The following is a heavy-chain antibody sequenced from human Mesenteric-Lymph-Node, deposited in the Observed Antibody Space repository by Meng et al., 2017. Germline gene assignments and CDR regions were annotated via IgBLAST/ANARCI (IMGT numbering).Heavy chain of an antibody. V-gene: IGHV3-21*01. CDR2: ISSSSTYI. CDR3: ARIRVERSTGTAFDI. Sequence: GESLKISCEASGFSFASYSVNWVRQAPGKGLEWVSSISSSSTYIYYADSVKGRFTISRDNAKNSLLLQMNSLRAEDTAIYYCARIRVERSTGTAFDILGQGKMV. J-gene: IGHJ3*02. D-gene: IGHD5/OR15-5a*01. CDR1: GFSFASYS.